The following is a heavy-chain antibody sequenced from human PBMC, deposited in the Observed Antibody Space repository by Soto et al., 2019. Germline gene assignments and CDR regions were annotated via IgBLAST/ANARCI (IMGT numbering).Heavy chain of an antibody. CDR2: IIPIFGTA. Sequence: SVKVSCKASGGTFSSYAISWVRQAPGQGLEWMGGIIPIFGTANYAQKFQGRVTITADESTSTAYMELSSLRSEDTAVYYCATPLAYYYDSSCSHDAFNIWGQVPMVTVSS. V-gene: IGHV1-69*13. D-gene: IGHD3-22*01. CDR3: ATPLAYYYDSSCSHDAFNI. CDR1: GGTFSSYA. J-gene: IGHJ3*02.